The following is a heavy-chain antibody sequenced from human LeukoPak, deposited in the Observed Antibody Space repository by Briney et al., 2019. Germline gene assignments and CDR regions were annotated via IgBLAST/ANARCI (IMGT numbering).Heavy chain of an antibody. J-gene: IGHJ3*02. Sequence: ASVKVSCTASGYTFTSYYIHWVRQAPGQGLEWMGVINPSDGSTNYAQRFQGRLTMTRDTSTSTVYMELSSLRSEDTAVYYCARAYNQDEAFGIWGQGTMVTVSS. CDR2: INPSDGST. D-gene: IGHD5-24*01. CDR3: ARAYNQDEAFGI. CDR1: GYTFTSYY. V-gene: IGHV1-46*01.